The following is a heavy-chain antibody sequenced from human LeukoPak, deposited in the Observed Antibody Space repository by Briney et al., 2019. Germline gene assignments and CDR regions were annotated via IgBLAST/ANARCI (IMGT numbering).Heavy chain of an antibody. Sequence: SETLSLTCTVSGGSITSTNYYWGWIRQPPGKGLEWIGSIYYSGTTYYNPSLKSRVTISVDTSKDQFSLNLSSVTAADTAVYYCARAKPWYSSAWPDNWFDPWGQGTLVTVSS. CDR2: IYYSGTT. D-gene: IGHD6-19*01. V-gene: IGHV4-39*07. CDR3: ARAKPWYSSAWPDNWFDP. CDR1: GGSITSTNYY. J-gene: IGHJ5*02.